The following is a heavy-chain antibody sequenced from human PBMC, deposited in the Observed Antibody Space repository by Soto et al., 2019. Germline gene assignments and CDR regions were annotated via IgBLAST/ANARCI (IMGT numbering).Heavy chain of an antibody. CDR1: GFTFSSYS. CDR2: ISRSAGNT. J-gene: IGHJ3*02. Sequence: EVQLVESGGGLVKPGGSLRLSCAASGFTFSSYSMNWVRQAPGQGLEWVSSISRSAGNTYYADSVKGRFTISRDNAKNSMYLQMNSLRAEDTAVYYCARDQVPGLDAFDIWGQGTMVTVSS. V-gene: IGHV3-21*01. CDR3: ARDQVPGLDAFDI.